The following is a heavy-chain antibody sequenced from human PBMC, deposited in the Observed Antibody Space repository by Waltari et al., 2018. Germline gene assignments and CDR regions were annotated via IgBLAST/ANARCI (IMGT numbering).Heavy chain of an antibody. CDR2: IYSGGST. CDR1: GFTVSSNY. V-gene: IGHV3-53*01. J-gene: IGHJ6*02. Sequence: EVQLVESGGGLIQPGGSLRLSCAASGFTVSSNYMSWVRQAPGKGLEWVSVIYSGGSTYYADSVKGRFTISRDNSKNTLYLQMNSLRAEDTAVYYCARGKEGSGSYPYYYYGMDVWGQGTTVTVSS. D-gene: IGHD3-10*01. CDR3: ARGKEGSGSYPYYYYGMDV.